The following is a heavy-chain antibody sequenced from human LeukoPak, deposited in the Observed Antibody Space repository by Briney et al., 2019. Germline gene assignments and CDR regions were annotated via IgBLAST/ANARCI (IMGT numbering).Heavy chain of an antibody. CDR1: GFTFSSYE. CDR3: ARDSIATGEFDY. CDR2: ISSSGSTI. D-gene: IGHD3-9*01. V-gene: IGHV3-48*03. Sequence: GGSLRLSCVVSGFTFSSYEMNWVRQAPGKGLEWVSYISSSGSTIYYADSVKGRFTISRDNAKNSLYLQMNSLRAEDTAVYYCARDSIATGEFDYWGQGTLVTVSS. J-gene: IGHJ4*02.